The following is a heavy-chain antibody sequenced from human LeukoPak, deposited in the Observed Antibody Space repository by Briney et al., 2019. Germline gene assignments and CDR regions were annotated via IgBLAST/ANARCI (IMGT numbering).Heavy chain of an antibody. J-gene: IGHJ4*02. V-gene: IGHV4-30-2*01. CDR2: IYHSGST. D-gene: IGHD6-6*01. CDR3: ARREYSSSRGYFDY. CDR1: GGSISSGGYY. Sequence: SETLSLTRTVSGGSISSGGYYWSWIRQPPGKGLEWIGYIYHSGSTYYNPSLKSRVTISVDRSKNQFSLKLSSVTAADTAVYYCARREYSSSRGYFDYWGQGTLVTVSS.